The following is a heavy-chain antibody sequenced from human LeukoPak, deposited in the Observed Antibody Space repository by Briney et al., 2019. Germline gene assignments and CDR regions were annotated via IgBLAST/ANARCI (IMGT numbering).Heavy chain of an antibody. Sequence: PGGSLRLSCAASGFTFSSYAMSWVRQAPGKGLEWVSAISGSGGSTYYADSVKGRFTISRDNSKNTLYLQMNSLRAEDTAVYYCAKAPMATTNYYYYGMDVWGQGTTVTVSS. V-gene: IGHV3-23*01. D-gene: IGHD5-24*01. CDR2: ISGSGGST. J-gene: IGHJ6*02. CDR1: GFTFSSYA. CDR3: AKAPMATTNYYYYGMDV.